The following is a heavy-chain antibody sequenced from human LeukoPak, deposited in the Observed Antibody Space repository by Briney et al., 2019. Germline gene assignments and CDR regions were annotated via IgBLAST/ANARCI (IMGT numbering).Heavy chain of an antibody. Sequence: SETLTLTCTFSGGSFSPAHWSWIRQPPGKGLEWIGVICDNGHTDYNPSLQSRVTISVDTSKRQFSLKLSSLAAADTAVYYCATGRDPYKTGHWGQGTLVTVSS. D-gene: IGHD3-10*01. CDR2: ICDNGHT. V-gene: IGHV4-59*01. CDR3: ATGRDPYKTGH. CDR1: GGSFSPAH. J-gene: IGHJ4*02.